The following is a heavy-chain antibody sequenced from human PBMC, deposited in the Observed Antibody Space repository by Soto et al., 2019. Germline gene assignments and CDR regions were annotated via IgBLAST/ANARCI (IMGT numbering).Heavy chain of an antibody. CDR3: ARMGIVVVPAALPGGGYYYYYYGMDV. CDR1: GGSFSGYY. CDR2: INHSGST. Sequence: QVQLQQWGAGLLKPSETLSLTCAVYGGSFSGYYWSWIRQPPGKGLEWIGEINHSGSTNYNPTLRGRVAIPVDTSKNQVSVKLSSVTAAGTPVDYCARMGIVVVPAALPGGGYYYYYYGMDVLGQGPTVTVS. D-gene: IGHD2-2*03. V-gene: IGHV4-34*01. J-gene: IGHJ6*02.